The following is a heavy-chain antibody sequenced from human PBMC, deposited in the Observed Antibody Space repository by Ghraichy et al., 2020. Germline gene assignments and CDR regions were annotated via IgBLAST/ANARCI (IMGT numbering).Heavy chain of an antibody. V-gene: IGHV4-39*01. J-gene: IGHJ5*02. D-gene: IGHD3-3*01. Sequence: SETLSLTCTVSGGSISSSSYYWGWIRQPPGKGLEWIGSIYYSGSTYYNPSLKSRVTISVDTSKNQFSLKLSSVTAADTAVYYCARQPTAPYDFSSRRWFDPWGQGTLVTVSS. CDR1: GGSISSSSYY. CDR2: IYYSGST. CDR3: ARQPTAPYDFSSRRWFDP.